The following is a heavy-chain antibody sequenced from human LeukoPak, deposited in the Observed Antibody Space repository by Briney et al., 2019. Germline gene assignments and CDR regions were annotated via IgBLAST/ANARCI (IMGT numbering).Heavy chain of an antibody. V-gene: IGHV4-34*01. J-gene: IGHJ5*02. Sequence: SETLSLTCAVYGGSFSGYYWSWIRQPPGKGLEWIGEINHSGSTNYNPSLKSRVTISVDTSKNQFSLKLSSVTAADTAVYYCARVTEDRYCSGGSCYEYNWFDPWGQGTLVTVSS. CDR3: ARVTEDRYCSGGSCYEYNWFDP. CDR1: GGSFSGYY. CDR2: INHSGST. D-gene: IGHD2-15*01.